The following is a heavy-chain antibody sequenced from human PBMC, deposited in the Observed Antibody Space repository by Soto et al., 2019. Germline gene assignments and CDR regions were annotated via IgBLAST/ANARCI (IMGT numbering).Heavy chain of an antibody. CDR1: GYTLTELS. Sequence: ASVKVSCKVSGYTLTELSMHWVRQAPGKGLEWMGGFDPEDGETIYAQKFQGRVTMTEDTSTDTAYMELSSLRSEDTAVYYCVTAPNHYDSSGYYSKYFDYWGQGTLVTVSS. J-gene: IGHJ4*02. V-gene: IGHV1-24*01. CDR3: VTAPNHYDSSGYYSKYFDY. D-gene: IGHD3-22*01. CDR2: FDPEDGET.